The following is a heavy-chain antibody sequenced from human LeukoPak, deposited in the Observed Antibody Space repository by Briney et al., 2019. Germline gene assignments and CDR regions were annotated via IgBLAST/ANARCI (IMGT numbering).Heavy chain of an antibody. CDR3: ARLTTVVTRGGGSGY. CDR2: INPNSGGT. V-gene: IGHV1-2*02. CDR1: GGTFSSYA. Sequence: ASVKVSCKASGGTFSSYAISWVRQAPGQGLEWMGWINPNSGGTNYAQKFQGRVTMTRDTSISTAYMELSRLRSDDTAVYYCARLTTVVTRGGGSGYWGQGTLVTVSS. J-gene: IGHJ4*02. D-gene: IGHD4-23*01.